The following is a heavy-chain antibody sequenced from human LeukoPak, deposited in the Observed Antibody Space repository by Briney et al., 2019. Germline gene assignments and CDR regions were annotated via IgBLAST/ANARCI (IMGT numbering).Heavy chain of an antibody. D-gene: IGHD3-22*01. Sequence: GGSLRLSCAASGFTFSSYWMHWVRQAPGKGLVWVSRINSDGSSTSYADSVKGRFTISGDNAKNTLYLQMNSLRAEDTAVYYCASHTYYYDSSGYKLLDYWGQGTLVTVSS. CDR2: INSDGSST. V-gene: IGHV3-74*01. J-gene: IGHJ4*02. CDR3: ASHTYYYDSSGYKLLDY. CDR1: GFTFSSYW.